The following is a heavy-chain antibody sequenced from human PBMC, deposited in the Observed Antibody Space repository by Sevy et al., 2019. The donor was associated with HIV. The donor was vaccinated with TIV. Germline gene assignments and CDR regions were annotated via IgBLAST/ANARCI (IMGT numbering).Heavy chain of an antibody. CDR1: GHTFSSFA. J-gene: IGHJ4*02. D-gene: IGHD1-26*01. Sequence: ASVKVSCQASGHTFSSFAINWVRQAPGQGLEWMGGMIPMFGRANYAEKFQGTVTITAEESTNTAYLELNSLRSDDTAMYYCARDEIVGAAFDSWGQGTLVTVSS. CDR2: MIPMFGRA. V-gene: IGHV1-69*13. CDR3: ARDEIVGAAFDS.